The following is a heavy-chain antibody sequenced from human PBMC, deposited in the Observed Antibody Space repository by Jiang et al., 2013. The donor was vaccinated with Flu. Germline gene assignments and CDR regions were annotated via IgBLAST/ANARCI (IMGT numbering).Heavy chain of an antibody. J-gene: IGHJ2*01. D-gene: IGHD4-23*01. CDR1: SSNSGA. Sequence: SSNSGAWNWIRQSPSRGLEWLGRTYYRSKWYIDYAVSLKGRININPDTSRNRFSLQLYSVTPEDTAVYYCARDPELHWYFDLWGRGTLVTVSS. CDR3: ARDPELHWYFDL. CDR2: TYYRSKWYI. V-gene: IGHV6-1*01.